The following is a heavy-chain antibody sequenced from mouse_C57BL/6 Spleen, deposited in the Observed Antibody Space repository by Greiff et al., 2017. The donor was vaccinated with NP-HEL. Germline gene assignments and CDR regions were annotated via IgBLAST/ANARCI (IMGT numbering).Heavy chain of an antibody. Sequence: EVQLQESGPELVKPGDSVKISCKASGYSFTGYFMNWVMQSHGKSLEWIGRINPYNGDTFYNQKFKGKATLTVDKSSSTAHMELRSLTSEGSAVYYCESGSSCAHWYFDVWGTGTTVTVSS. CDR3: ESGSSCAHWYFDV. D-gene: IGHD1-1*01. J-gene: IGHJ1*03. CDR2: INPYNGDT. CDR1: GYSFTGYF. V-gene: IGHV1-20*01.